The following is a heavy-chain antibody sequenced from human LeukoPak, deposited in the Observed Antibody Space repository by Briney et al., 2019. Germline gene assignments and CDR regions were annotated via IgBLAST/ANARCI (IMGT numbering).Heavy chain of an antibody. J-gene: IGHJ4*02. V-gene: IGHV3-15*01. D-gene: IGHD3-22*01. CDR2: IYRKSDGGTT. CDR1: GFTFSNAW. CDR3: ARGSNSYDSSDFDH. Sequence: GGSLRLSCAASGFTFSNAWMNWVRQAPGKGLEWVGRIYRKSDGGTTEHAAPVKGRFTISRDDSKNSFYLQMNSLKSEDTAVYYCARGSNSYDSSDFDHWGRGTLVTVSS.